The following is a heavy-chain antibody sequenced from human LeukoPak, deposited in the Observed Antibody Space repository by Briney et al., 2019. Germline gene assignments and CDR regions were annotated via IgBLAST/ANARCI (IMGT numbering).Heavy chain of an antibody. D-gene: IGHD2-2*01. CDR3: AVEYCSSTSCYVY. V-gene: IGHV4-39*01. CDR2: IYYSGST. Sequence: PSETLSLTCTVSGGSISSSSYYWGWIRQPPGKGLEWIGSIYYSGSTYYNPSLKSRVTISVDTSKNQFSLKLSSVTAADTAVYYCAVEYCSSTSCYVYWGQGNLVTVSS. J-gene: IGHJ4*02. CDR1: GGSISSSSYY.